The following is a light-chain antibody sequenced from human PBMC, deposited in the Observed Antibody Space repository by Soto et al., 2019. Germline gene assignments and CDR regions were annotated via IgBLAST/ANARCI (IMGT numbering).Light chain of an antibody. Sequence: QAVVTQSPSASASLGASVRLTCTLSSGHSSYAIAWHQQQPEKGPRYLMKLNSDGSHTKGDGIPDRFSGSSSGAERYLTISSLQSEDEADDYCQTWASGIWVFGGGTKLTVL. CDR3: QTWASGIWV. CDR2: LNSDGSH. CDR1: SGHSSYA. J-gene: IGLJ3*02. V-gene: IGLV4-69*01.